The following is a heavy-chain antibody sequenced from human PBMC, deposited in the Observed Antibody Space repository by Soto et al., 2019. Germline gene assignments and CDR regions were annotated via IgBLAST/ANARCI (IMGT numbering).Heavy chain of an antibody. CDR2: IIPIFGTA. D-gene: IGHD3-22*01. J-gene: IGHJ4*02. V-gene: IGHV1-69*01. CDR1: GGTFSSYA. CDR3: ARETYYYDSSGYYQGYYFDY. Sequence: QVQLVQSGAEVKKPGSSVKVSCKASGGTFSSYAISWVRQAPGQGLEWMGGIIPIFGTANYAQKFQGRVTITADESTSTAYMELSSLRSEDTAVYYCARETYYYDSSGYYQGYYFDYWGQGTLVTVSS.